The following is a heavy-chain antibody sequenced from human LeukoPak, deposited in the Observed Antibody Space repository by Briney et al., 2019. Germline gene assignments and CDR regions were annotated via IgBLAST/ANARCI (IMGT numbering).Heavy chain of an antibody. CDR3: AKDLYSSGWYEPVDY. J-gene: IGHJ4*02. CDR2: ISGSGGST. CDR1: GFTFSSYA. D-gene: IGHD6-19*01. Sequence: GGSLRLSCAASGFTFSSYAMSWVRQAPGKGLEWVSAISGSGGSTYYADSVKGRFTISRDNSKNTLYLQMNSLRAEDTAVYYCAKDLYSSGWYEPVDYWGQGTLVAVSS. V-gene: IGHV3-23*01.